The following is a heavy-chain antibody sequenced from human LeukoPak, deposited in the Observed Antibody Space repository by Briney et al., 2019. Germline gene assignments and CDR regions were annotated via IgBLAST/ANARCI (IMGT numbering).Heavy chain of an antibody. Sequence: SETLSLTXAVSGYSISSGYYWGWIRQPPGKGLERIGSIYHSGSTYYNPSLKSRVTISVDTSKNQFSLKLSSVTAADTAVYYCARHYVVVPAATNWFDPWGQGTLVTVSS. V-gene: IGHV4-38-2*01. CDR1: GYSISSGYY. CDR3: ARHYVVVPAATNWFDP. D-gene: IGHD2-2*01. CDR2: IYHSGST. J-gene: IGHJ5*02.